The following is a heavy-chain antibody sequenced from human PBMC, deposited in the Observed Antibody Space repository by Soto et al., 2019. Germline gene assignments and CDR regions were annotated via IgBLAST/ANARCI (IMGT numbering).Heavy chain of an antibody. CDR1: GDTFTSYS. CDR2: INPKFGST. V-gene: IGHV1-69*01. D-gene: IGHD3-10*01. CDR3: ARWRSSIWFAVFFQF. J-gene: IGHJ1*01. Sequence: QGHLVQSGAEVKKPGSSVKVSCKSSGDTFTSYSIAWMRQAPGQGLEWMGGINPKFGSTKYARKFQDRVTITADESTSKSYMELSVLRSEDTAEYFCARWRSSIWFAVFFQFRGQGTRVTVSS.